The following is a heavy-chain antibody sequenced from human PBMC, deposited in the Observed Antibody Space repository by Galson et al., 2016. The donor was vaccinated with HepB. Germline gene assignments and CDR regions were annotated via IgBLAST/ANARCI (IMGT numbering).Heavy chain of an antibody. CDR1: GFTFSNYA. V-gene: IGHV3-9*01. D-gene: IGHD3-3*01. J-gene: IGHJ6*02. CDR2: ISWNSGSI. CDR3: AKGLYSYFTRSDNYFYGLDG. Sequence: SLRLSCAASGFTFSNYAMIWVRQAPGKGLEWVSGISWNSGSIGYADSVKGRFTISRDNAKNSLYLQMNSLRGEDTALYYCAKGLYSYFTRSDNYFYGLDGWGRGTTVTVSS.